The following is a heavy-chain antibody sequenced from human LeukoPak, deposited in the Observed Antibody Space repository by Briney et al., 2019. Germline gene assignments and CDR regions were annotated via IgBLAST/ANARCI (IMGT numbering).Heavy chain of an antibody. CDR2: INHSGST. J-gene: IGHJ4*02. CDR3: ASRGYCSGGSCYSDLDY. D-gene: IGHD2-15*01. Sequence: SETLSLTCAVYGGSFSGYYWSWIRQPPGKGLEWIGEINHSGSTNYNPSLKSRVTISVDTSKNQFSLKLSSVTAADTAVYCCASRGYCSGGSCYSDLDYWGQGTLVTVSS. CDR1: GGSFSGYY. V-gene: IGHV4-34*01.